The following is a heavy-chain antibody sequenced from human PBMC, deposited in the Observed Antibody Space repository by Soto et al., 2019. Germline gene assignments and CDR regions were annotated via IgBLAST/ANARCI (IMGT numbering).Heavy chain of an antibody. V-gene: IGHV1-18*01. J-gene: IGHJ4*02. CDR3: ARGRYGDY. CDR1: GYTFTSYG. D-gene: IGHD1-1*01. Sequence: QVHLVQSGAEVKKPGASVKVSCKASGYTFTSYGITWVRQAPGQGLEWMGWISAHNGNTDYAQKLQGRVIVTRDTSPSTASMELRSLRSDDTAVYDCARGRYGDYWGQGALVTVSS. CDR2: ISAHNGNT.